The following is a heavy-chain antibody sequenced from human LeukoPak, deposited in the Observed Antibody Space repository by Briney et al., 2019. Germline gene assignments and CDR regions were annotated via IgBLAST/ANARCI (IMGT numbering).Heavy chain of an antibody. CDR1: GYSISSGYY. CDR3: ARHVSAYSSGLPYYMDV. Sequence: SEALSLTCTVSGYSISSGYYWGWIRQPPGKGLEWIGSGSHSGSTYYNPSLKSRVTISVDTSKNQFSLKLSSVTAADTAVFYCARHVSAYSSGLPYYMDVWGKGTTVTVSS. CDR2: GSHSGST. D-gene: IGHD6-19*01. V-gene: IGHV4-38-2*02. J-gene: IGHJ6*03.